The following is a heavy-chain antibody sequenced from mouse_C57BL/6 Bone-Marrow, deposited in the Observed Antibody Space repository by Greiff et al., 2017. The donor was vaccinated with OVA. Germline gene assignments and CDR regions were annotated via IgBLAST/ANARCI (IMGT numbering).Heavy chain of an antibody. J-gene: IGHJ2*01. CDR2: IYPRSGNT. CDR1: GYTFTSYG. D-gene: IGHD2-5*01. Sequence: VQRVESGAELARPGASVKLSCKASGYTFTSYGISWVKQRTGQGLEWIGEIYPRSGNTYYNEKFKGKATLTADKSSSTAYMELRSLTSEDSAVYFCARRPTIVTVDYWGQGTTLTVSS. V-gene: IGHV1-81*01. CDR3: ARRPTIVTVDY.